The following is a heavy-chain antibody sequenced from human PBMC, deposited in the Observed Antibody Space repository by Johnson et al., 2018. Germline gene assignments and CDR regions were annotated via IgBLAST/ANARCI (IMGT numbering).Heavy chain of an antibody. CDR3: ARGSLVVAATYYYDGMDV. CDR1: GYTFTSYY. J-gene: IGHJ6*02. Sequence: VQLVESGAEVKKPGASVKVSCKASGYTFTSYYMHWVRQAPGQGLEWMGIINPSGGSTSYAQKFQGRVTMTRDTSTGTVYMELRSLRSEHTAVDYCARGSLVVAATYYYDGMDVWGQGTTVTVSS. V-gene: IGHV1-46*01. CDR2: INPSGGST. D-gene: IGHD2-15*01.